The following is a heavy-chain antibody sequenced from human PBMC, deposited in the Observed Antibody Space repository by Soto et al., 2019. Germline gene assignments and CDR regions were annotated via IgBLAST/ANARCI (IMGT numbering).Heavy chain of an antibody. J-gene: IGHJ3*02. CDR2: INAGNGNT. CDR3: ARGPVYRGAFDI. V-gene: IGHV1-3*01. Sequence: ASVKVSCKASGYTFASYAMHWVRQAPGQRLEWMGWINAGNGNTKYSQKFQGRVTITRDTSASTAYMELSSLRSEDTAVYYCARGPVYRGAFDIWGQGTMVTVSS. CDR1: GYTFASYA. D-gene: IGHD4-4*01.